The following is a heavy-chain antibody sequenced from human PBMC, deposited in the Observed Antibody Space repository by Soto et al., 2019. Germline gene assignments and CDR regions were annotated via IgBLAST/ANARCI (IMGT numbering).Heavy chain of an antibody. CDR1: GFTFSSYG. J-gene: IGHJ4*02. D-gene: IGHD4-17*01. CDR3: AKASYYGGNSGSIDY. Sequence: GGSLRLSCAASGFTFSSYGMHWVRQAPGKGLEWVAVISYDGSNKYYADSVKGRFTISRDNSKNTLYLQMNSLRAEDTAAYYCAKASYYGGNSGSIDYWGQGTLVTVSS. V-gene: IGHV3-30*18. CDR2: ISYDGSNK.